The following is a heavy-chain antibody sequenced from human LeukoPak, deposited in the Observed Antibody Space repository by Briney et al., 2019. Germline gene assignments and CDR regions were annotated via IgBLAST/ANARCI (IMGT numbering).Heavy chain of an antibody. CDR2: IYTSGST. D-gene: IGHD2-2*01. J-gene: IGHJ6*03. V-gene: IGHV4-61*02. Sequence: SETLSLTCTVSGGSISSSSYYWSWIRQPAGKGLEWIGRIYTSGSTSYNPSLKSRVTVSVDTSKNQFSLKLTSVTAADTAVYYCARDDCSSTSCHPSTFYYYYMDVWGKGTTVTVSS. CDR1: GGSISSSSYY. CDR3: ARDDCSSTSCHPSTFYYYYMDV.